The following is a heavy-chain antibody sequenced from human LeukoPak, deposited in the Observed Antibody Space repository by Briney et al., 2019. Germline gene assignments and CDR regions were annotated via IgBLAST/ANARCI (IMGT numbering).Heavy chain of an antibody. CDR3: ARPGPYSSGWYQDFDY. J-gene: IGHJ4*02. D-gene: IGHD6-19*01. V-gene: IGHV3-74*01. CDR1: GFTLSNYW. CDR2: INSDGSRT. Sequence: GGSLRLSCAASGFTLSNYWIHWVRQAPGKGPVWVAYINSDGSRTSYADSVKGRFTISRDNAKNTVHLLMNSLRVEDTAVYYCARPGPYSSGWYQDFDYWGQGTLVTVSS.